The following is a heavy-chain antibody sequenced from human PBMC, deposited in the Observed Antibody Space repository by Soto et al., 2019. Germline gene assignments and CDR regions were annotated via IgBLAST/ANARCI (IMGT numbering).Heavy chain of an antibody. D-gene: IGHD1-26*01. CDR1: GFNFDDHA. J-gene: IGHJ5*02. CDR2: ISWNSVTI. V-gene: IGHV3-9*01. Sequence: EVHLVESGGGLAQPGWSRRLSCAASGFNFDDHAMHWVRQTPGKGLEWVSGISWNSVTINYADSIKGRFTISRDNAKRTLYLQMSNLRPADTAMYFCVRSSGSQPRAGWFDPWGQGTLVTVS. CDR3: VRSSGSQPRAGWFDP.